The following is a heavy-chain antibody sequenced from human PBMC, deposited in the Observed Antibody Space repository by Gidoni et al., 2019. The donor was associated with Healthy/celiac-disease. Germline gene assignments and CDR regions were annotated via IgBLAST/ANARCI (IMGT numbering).Heavy chain of an antibody. CDR3: ACHYYDSSGSDY. V-gene: IGHV4-59*08. D-gene: IGHD3-22*01. J-gene: IGHJ4*02. Sequence: QVQLQESGPGLVKPSETLSLTCTVSGGSISSYYWSWIRQPPGKGLEWIGYIYYSGSTNYNPSLKSRVTISVDTSKNQFSLKLSSVTAADTAVYYCACHYYDSSGSDYWGQGTLVTVSS. CDR1: GGSISSYY. CDR2: IYYSGST.